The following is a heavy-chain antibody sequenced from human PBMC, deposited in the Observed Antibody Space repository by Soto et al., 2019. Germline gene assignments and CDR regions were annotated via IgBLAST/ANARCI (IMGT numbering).Heavy chain of an antibody. CDR3: AHGPGSMGEGGDSLRAFDI. Sequence: SGPTLVNPTQTLTLTCTFSGFSLSTSGVGVGWIRQPPGKALEWLALIYWDDDKRYSPSLKSRLTITKDTSKNQVVLTMTNMDPVDTATYYCAHGPGSMGEGGDSLRAFDIWGQGTMVTVSS. J-gene: IGHJ3*02. V-gene: IGHV2-5*02. CDR2: IYWDDDK. D-gene: IGHD2-21*01. CDR1: GFSLSTSGVG.